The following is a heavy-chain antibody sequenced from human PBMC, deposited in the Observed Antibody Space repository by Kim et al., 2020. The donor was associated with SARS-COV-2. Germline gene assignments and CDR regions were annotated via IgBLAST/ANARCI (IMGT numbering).Heavy chain of an antibody. CDR1: GGSISSGSYY. D-gene: IGHD2-21*02. J-gene: IGHJ2*01. CDR3: AGGGVVTAITKYWYFDL. CDR2: IYTSGST. V-gene: IGHV4-61*02. Sequence: SETLSLTCTVSGGSISSGSYYWSWIRQPAGKGLEWIGRIYTSGSTNYNPSLKSRVTISVDTSKNQFSLKLSSVTAADTAVYYCAGGGVVTAITKYWYFDLWGRGTLVTVSS.